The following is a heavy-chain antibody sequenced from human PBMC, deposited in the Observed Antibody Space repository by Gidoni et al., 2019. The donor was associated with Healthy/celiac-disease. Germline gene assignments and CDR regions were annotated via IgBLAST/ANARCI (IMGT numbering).Heavy chain of an antibody. CDR1: GGSIRSSSYY. V-gene: IGHV4-39*01. J-gene: IGHJ4*02. CDR2: IYYRGST. D-gene: IGHD3-3*01. Sequence: QLQPQESRPGLVKPSETLSLTCPVPGGSIRSSSYYWGWIRQPPGKGLEWIGRIYYRGSTYYNPSLKSRVTISVDTSKNQFSLKLSSVTAADTAVYYCAPLSRYYDFWSGYSTGGFDYWGQGTLVTVSS. CDR3: APLSRYYDFWSGYSTGGFDY.